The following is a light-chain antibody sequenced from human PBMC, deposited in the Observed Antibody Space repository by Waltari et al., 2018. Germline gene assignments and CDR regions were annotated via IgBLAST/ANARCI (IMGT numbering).Light chain of an antibody. CDR2: DVS. CDR1: SSAVGGYNY. Sequence: QSALTQPASVSGSPGQSITISCTGTSSAVGGYNYVSWYQQHPGKAPKLMIFDVSNRPSGVSSRFSGSKAGNTASLTISGLQAEDEADYYCSSYMSSSTLEVFGGGTRLTVL. V-gene: IGLV2-14*03. J-gene: IGLJ3*02. CDR3: SSYMSSSTLEV.